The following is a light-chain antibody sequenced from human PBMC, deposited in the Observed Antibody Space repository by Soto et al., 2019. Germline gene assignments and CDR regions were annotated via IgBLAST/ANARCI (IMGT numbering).Light chain of an antibody. CDR3: SSYSGTNKLV. CDR1: SSDVFDHNF. Sequence: QSALTQPPSASGSPGQSVTISCTGPSSDVFDHNFVSWYQQHPGKIPRLIIYEVAKRPSGVPDRFSGSKFGKTASLIISGLQADDEADYFCSSYSGTNKLVFGGGTKLTVL. J-gene: IGLJ2*01. CDR2: EVA. V-gene: IGLV2-8*01.